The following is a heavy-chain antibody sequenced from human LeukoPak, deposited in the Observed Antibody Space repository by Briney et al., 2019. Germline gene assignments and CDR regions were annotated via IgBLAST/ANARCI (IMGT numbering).Heavy chain of an antibody. CDR3: ARGVVPAAINAFDI. Sequence: SQTLSLTCTVSGGSIISGDCYWSWVRQPPGKGLEWIGYIYYSGSTYYNPSLKSRVTISVDTSKNQFSLKLYSVTAADTAVYYCARGVVPAAINAFDIWGQGTMVTVSS. D-gene: IGHD2-2*01. V-gene: IGHV4-30-4*01. CDR2: IYYSGST. J-gene: IGHJ3*02. CDR1: GGSIISGDCY.